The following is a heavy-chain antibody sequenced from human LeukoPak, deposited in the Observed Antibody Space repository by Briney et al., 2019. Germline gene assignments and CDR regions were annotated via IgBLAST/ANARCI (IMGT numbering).Heavy chain of an antibody. CDR2: ISGSGGST. Sequence: GSLRLSCAASGFTFNTYAMSWVRQAPGRGLEWVSAISGSGGSTYYADSVKGRFTISRDDAKNSLYLQINSLRAEDTAVYYCTRDNNRKDDYWGQGTLVTVSS. V-gene: IGHV3-23*01. CDR3: TRDNNRKDDY. CDR1: GFTFNTYA. D-gene: IGHD1-14*01. J-gene: IGHJ4*02.